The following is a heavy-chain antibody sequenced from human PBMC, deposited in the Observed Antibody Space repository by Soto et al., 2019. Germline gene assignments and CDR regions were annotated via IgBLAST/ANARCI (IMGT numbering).Heavy chain of an antibody. V-gene: IGHV4-59*08. J-gene: IGHJ4*02. D-gene: IGHD2-21*02. CDR1: GGSISSYY. CDR2: SYYSGST. Sequence: SETLSLTCTVSGGSISSYYWSWIRQPPGKGLEGIGYSYYSGSTNYNPSLKSRVARAVDSSKIQYSLKLSSVNAADAAVYYFARHETFHGDCDYWGQGTLVTVPS. CDR3: ARHETFHGDCDY.